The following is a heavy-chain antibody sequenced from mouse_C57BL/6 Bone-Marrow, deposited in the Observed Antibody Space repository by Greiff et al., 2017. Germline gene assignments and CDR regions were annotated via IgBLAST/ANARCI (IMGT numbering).Heavy chain of an antibody. CDR2: IRSKSNNYAT. J-gene: IGHJ1*03. V-gene: IGHV10-1*01. CDR1: GFSFNTYA. Sequence: EVQRVESGGGLVQPKGSLKLSCAASGFSFNTYAMNWVRQAPGKGLEWVARIRSKSNNYATYYADSVKDRFTITRDDSESMLYLQMNKLNTEDTAMYYCVRPGSNYGYFDVWGTGTTVTVSS. D-gene: IGHD2-5*01. CDR3: VRPGSNYGYFDV.